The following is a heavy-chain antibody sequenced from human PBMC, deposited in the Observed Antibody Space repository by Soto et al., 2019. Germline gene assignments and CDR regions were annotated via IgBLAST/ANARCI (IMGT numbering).Heavy chain of an antibody. Sequence: GASVKVSCKASGHTFNSDDISWVRQATGQGLEWMGWMNPYSGNTDYAQKFQGRVTMTRNTSISTAYMELSSLRSEDTAVYYCAAYSDWYDDYWGQGTLVTVSS. J-gene: IGHJ4*02. D-gene: IGHD3-9*01. V-gene: IGHV1-8*01. CDR1: GHTFNSDD. CDR2: MNPYSGNT. CDR3: AAYSDWYDDY.